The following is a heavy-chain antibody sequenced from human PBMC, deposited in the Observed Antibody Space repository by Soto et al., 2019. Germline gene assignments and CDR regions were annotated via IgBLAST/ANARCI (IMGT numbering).Heavy chain of an antibody. CDR3: AKDMYYGWFGMDV. CDR1: GFTFDDYA. Sequence: EVQLVESGGGLVQPGRSLRLSCAASGFTFDDYAMHWVRQAPGKGLEWVSGISWNSGSIGYADSVKGRVTISRDNAKNSLYLQMNSLRAEDTALYYCAKDMYYGWFGMDVWGQGTTVTVSS. J-gene: IGHJ6*02. D-gene: IGHD3-10*01. CDR2: ISWNSGSI. V-gene: IGHV3-9*01.